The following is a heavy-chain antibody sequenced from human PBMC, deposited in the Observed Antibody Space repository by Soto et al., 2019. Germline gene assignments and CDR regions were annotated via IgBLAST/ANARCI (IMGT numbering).Heavy chain of an antibody. D-gene: IGHD3-16*01. Sequence: QVQLQESGPGLVKPSETLSLTCSVSGGSVSSGSYYWSWIRQPPGKGLEWIGYIFYSGSTNYNHSLESRVSISVETSKNHFTLRLSSVTAADTAVYYCARDTTMGGYYFDYWGQGTPVTDSS. CDR2: IFYSGST. CDR3: ARDTTMGGYYFDY. J-gene: IGHJ4*02. V-gene: IGHV4-61*01. CDR1: GGSVSSGSYY.